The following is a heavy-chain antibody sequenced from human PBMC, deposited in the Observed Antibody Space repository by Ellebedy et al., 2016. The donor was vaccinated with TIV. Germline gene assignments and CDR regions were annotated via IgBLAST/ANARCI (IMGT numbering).Heavy chain of an antibody. Sequence: GGSLRLSCTASGFTLTNYWMTWVRQAPGKGLELVANINEDGTKKHYVDSVKGRFTISRDNAGNSLYLQMNSLGAEDTAVYYCARAIYGASYLWGRGTLVIVSS. CDR1: GFTLTNYW. J-gene: IGHJ2*01. V-gene: IGHV3-7*01. D-gene: IGHD4-17*01. CDR2: INEDGTKK. CDR3: ARAIYGASYL.